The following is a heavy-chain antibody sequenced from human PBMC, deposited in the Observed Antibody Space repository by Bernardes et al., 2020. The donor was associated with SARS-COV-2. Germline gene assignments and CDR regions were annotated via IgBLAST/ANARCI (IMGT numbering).Heavy chain of an antibody. V-gene: IGHV3-7*04. J-gene: IGHJ5*02. CDR1: GFTFSRYW. CDR2: INEDATEK. Sequence: GGSLRLSCAASGFTFSRYWMSLVRQPPGGGLGFVAYINEDATEKYYVDFVKGRFTISRDNAKDSLFLQMDSLRDEDTAVYYCARGHWQLEAWGRGALVPVSS. CDR3: ARGHWQLEA. D-gene: IGHD1-1*01.